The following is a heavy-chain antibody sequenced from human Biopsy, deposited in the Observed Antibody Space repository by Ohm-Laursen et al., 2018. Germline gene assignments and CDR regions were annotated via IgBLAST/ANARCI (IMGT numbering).Heavy chain of an antibody. J-gene: IGHJ6*02. Sequence: TLSLTCGVSGGSISSDYWSWIRQTPGKGLEWIGYIYYSGSTNYNPSLKSRVTISVDTSKNQFSLRLNSVTAADTAVYYCARATNSTGWPYYYFYGMDVWGQGTTVTVSS. CDR3: ARATNSTGWPYYYFYGMDV. CDR1: GGSISSDY. D-gene: IGHD2/OR15-2a*01. CDR2: IYYSGST. V-gene: IGHV4-59*01.